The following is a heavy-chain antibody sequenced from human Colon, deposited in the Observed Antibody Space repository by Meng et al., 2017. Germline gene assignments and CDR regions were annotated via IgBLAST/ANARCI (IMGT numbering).Heavy chain of an antibody. V-gene: IGHV3-48*03. Sequence: GGSLRLSCAASGFTFSNYEMNWVRQAPGKGLEWVSFIAAGGSPVNYADSVKGRFTISRDNAKSSLYLQMNSLRAEDTAIYYCASERRVGSAWLDYWGQGTLVTVSS. CDR3: ASERRVGSAWLDY. CDR1: GFTFSNYE. J-gene: IGHJ4*02. D-gene: IGHD6-25*01. CDR2: IAAGGSPV.